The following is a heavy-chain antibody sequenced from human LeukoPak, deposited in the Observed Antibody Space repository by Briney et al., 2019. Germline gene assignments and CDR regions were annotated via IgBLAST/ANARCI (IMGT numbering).Heavy chain of an antibody. D-gene: IGHD4-17*01. CDR1: GGSISSGDYY. CDR3: ARENGALVDY. J-gene: IGHJ4*02. CDR2: IYYSGST. Sequence: SETLSLTCAVSGGSISSGDYYWSWIRQPPGKGLEWIGYIYYSGSTYYNPSLKSRVTISVDTSKNQFSLKLSSVTAADTAVYYCARENGALVDYWGQGTLVTVSS. V-gene: IGHV4-30-4*01.